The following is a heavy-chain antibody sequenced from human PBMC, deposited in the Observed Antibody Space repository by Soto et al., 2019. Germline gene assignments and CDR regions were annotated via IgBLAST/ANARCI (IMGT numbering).Heavy chain of an antibody. CDR1: GGSVSSGDYY. CDR2: IYYSGNT. J-gene: IGHJ4*02. CDR3: ARVWSRDGYSIGH. D-gene: IGHD3-3*01. Sequence: QVQLQESGPGLVKPSQTLSITCTVSGGSVSSGDYYWTWIRQPPGKGLEWIGYIYYSGNTHYNPSLKSRVNISVDTSKNQFSLKLSSVTAADTAVYYCARVWSRDGYSIGHWGQGTLVTVSS. V-gene: IGHV4-30-4*01.